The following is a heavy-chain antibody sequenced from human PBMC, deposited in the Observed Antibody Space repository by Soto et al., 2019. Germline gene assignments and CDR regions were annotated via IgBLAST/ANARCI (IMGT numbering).Heavy chain of an antibody. D-gene: IGHD3-10*01. CDR1: GFTFSSYG. CDR3: ARDPSNARFGESALDY. J-gene: IGHJ4*02. CDR2: IWYDGSNK. V-gene: IGHV3-33*01. Sequence: QVQLVESGGGVVQPGRSLRLSCAASGFTFSSYGMHWVRQAPGKGLEWVAVIWYDGSNKYYADSVKGRFTISRDNSKNTLYLQMNSLRAEDTAVYYCARDPSNARFGESALDYWGQGTLVTVSS.